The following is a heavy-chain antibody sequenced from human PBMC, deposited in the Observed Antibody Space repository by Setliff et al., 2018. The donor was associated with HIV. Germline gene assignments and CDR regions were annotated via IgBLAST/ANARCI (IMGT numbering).Heavy chain of an antibody. J-gene: IGHJ4*02. CDR3: ARMNAYYNVWRSTYYFDY. CDR1: GYPLTSYG. V-gene: IGHV1-18*01. CDR2: ISPYNGDT. Sequence: ASVKVSCKASGYPLTSYGLCWVRQAPGQGLEWMGWISPYNGDTYYDEKFQGRVTMTTDTSTSTASMELTSLRSDDTAVYYCARMNAYYNVWRSTYYFDYWGQGTLVTVS. D-gene: IGHD3-3*01.